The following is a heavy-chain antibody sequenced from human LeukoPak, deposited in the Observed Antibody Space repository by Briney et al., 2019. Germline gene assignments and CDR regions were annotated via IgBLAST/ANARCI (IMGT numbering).Heavy chain of an antibody. D-gene: IGHD2-2*01. CDR1: GFTFSNYA. CDR3: AREYALWYYYMDV. CDR2: VTGSGIST. J-gene: IGHJ6*03. V-gene: IGHV3-23*01. Sequence: GGSLRLSCAASGFTFSNYAMTWVRQTPGKGLEWVSIVTGSGISTYYVDSVKGRFTISRDNSKNTLYLQMSSLRAEDTAVYYCAREYALWYYYMDVWGKGTTVTVSS.